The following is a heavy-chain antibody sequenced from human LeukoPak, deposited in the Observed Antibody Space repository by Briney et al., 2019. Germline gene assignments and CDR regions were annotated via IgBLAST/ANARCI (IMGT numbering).Heavy chain of an antibody. V-gene: IGHV4-39*07. J-gene: IGHJ4*02. CDR2: IYYSGST. CDR3: ARDPYSSGWSRSYYFDY. Sequence: SETLSLTCTASGGSISSSSYYWGWIRQPPGKGLEWIGTIYYSGSTYYNPSLKSRVTISVDTSKNQFSLKLSSVTAADTAVYYCARDPYSSGWSRSYYFDYWGQGTLVTVSS. CDR1: GGSISSSSYY. D-gene: IGHD6-19*01.